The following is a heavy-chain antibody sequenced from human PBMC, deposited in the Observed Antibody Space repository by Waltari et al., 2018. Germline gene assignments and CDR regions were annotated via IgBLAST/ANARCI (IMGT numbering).Heavy chain of an antibody. CDR2: IYYSGST. J-gene: IGHJ4*02. CDR3: ARVAYSNYVFGY. V-gene: IGHV4-59*01. CDR1: GRSISSYY. Sequence: QLQLQESRPGLVKPSETLSLTSTVSGRSISSYYWSWIRQPPGKGLEWSGYIYYSGSTNYNPSLKSRVTISVDTSKNQFSLKLSSVTAADTAVYYCARVAYSNYVFGYWGQGTLVTVSS. D-gene: IGHD4-4*01.